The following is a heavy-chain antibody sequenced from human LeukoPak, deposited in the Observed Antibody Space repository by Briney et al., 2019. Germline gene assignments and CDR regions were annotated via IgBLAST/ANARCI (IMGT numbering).Heavy chain of an antibody. CDR1: GDSISSYY. CDR3: AREYSSSFDY. Sequence: PSETLSLTCTVSGDSISSYYWSWIRQPPGKGLEWIGYIYYSGSTNYNPSLKSRVTISVDTSKNQFSLKLSSVTAADTAVYYCAREYSSSFDYWGQGTLVTVSS. CDR2: IYYSGST. V-gene: IGHV4-59*01. J-gene: IGHJ4*02. D-gene: IGHD6-6*01.